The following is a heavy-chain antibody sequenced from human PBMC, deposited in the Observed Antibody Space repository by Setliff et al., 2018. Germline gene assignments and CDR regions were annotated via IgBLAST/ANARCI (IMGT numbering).Heavy chain of an antibody. CDR3: ARGSSSGYYFDY. V-gene: IGHV1-18*01. CDR1: GYTFTSYA. J-gene: IGHJ4*02. D-gene: IGHD6-6*01. CDR2: ISAYNGNT. Sequence: ASVKVSCKASGYTFTSYAMNWVRQAPGQGLEWMGWISAYNGNTNYAQKLQGRVTMTTDTSTSTAYMELRSLRSDDTAVYYCARGSSSGYYFDYWGQGTLVTVSS.